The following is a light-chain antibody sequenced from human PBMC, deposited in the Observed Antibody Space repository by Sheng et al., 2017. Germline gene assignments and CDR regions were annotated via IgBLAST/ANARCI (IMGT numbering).Light chain of an antibody. J-gene: IGKJ2*01. V-gene: IGKV1-5*03. Sequence: DIQMTQSLSTLSASVGDRVTITCRASESVERGLAWYQQKPGKAPKLLIYGASTLQSGVPSRFSGSGSGTEFTLTISSLQPDDFATYYCQQYNNGYTFGQGTKVEIK. CDR1: ESVERG. CDR2: GAS. CDR3: QQYNNGYT.